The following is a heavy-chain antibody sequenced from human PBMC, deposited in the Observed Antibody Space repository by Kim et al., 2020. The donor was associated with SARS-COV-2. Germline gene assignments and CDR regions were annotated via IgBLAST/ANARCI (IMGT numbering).Heavy chain of an antibody. Sequence: GGSLRLSCSASGFTFSSYAMHWVRQAPGKGLEYVSAISSNGGSTYYADSVKGRFTISRDNSKNTLYLQMSSLRAEDTAVYYCVKDVVASFKYYYGMDVWGQGTTVTVSS. CDR3: VKDVVASFKYYYGMDV. CDR1: GFTFSSYA. J-gene: IGHJ6*02. CDR2: ISSNGGST. D-gene: IGHD2-2*01. V-gene: IGHV3-64D*09.